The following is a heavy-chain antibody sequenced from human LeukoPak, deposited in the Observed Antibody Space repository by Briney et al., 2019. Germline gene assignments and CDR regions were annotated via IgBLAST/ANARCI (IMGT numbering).Heavy chain of an antibody. CDR1: GGSISSGDYY. D-gene: IGHD3-22*01. V-gene: IGHV4-30-4*01. Sequence: SETLSLTCTVSGGSISSGDYYWSWIRQPPGKGLEWIGYFYYSGSTYYNPSLKSRVTISVDTSKNQFSLKLSSGTAADTAVYYCARPYYYDSRIDPWGQGTLVTVSS. J-gene: IGHJ5*02. CDR3: ARPYYYDSRIDP. CDR2: FYYSGST.